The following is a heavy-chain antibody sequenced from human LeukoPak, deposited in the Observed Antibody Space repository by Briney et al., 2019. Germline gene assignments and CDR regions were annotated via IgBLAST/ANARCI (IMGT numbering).Heavy chain of an antibody. CDR2: IYPDDSDT. Sequence: GESLKISCQGSGYSFTSYWIGWVRQMPGKGLEWMGIIYPDDSDTRYSPSFQGQVTISADKSISTAYLQWISLKASDTAMYYCARLGGSDYYDSSGYYLDYWGQVTLVTVSS. V-gene: IGHV5-51*01. CDR1: GYSFTSYW. D-gene: IGHD3-22*01. J-gene: IGHJ4*02. CDR3: ARLGGSDYYDSSGYYLDY.